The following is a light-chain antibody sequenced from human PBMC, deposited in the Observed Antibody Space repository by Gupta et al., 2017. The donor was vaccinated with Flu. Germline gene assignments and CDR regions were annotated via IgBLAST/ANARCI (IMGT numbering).Light chain of an antibody. CDR1: DSKIGNNN. J-gene: IGLJ3*02. CDR3: ASWDDGLNAWV. Sequence: RVTISCSGSDSKIGNNNVNWYQQHPGAAPKLLTYDNDQRPSGVPDRFSGSRSGTSASLAISGLQAEDEGDYYCASWDDGLNAWVFGGGAKVTVL. CDR2: DND. V-gene: IGLV1-44*01.